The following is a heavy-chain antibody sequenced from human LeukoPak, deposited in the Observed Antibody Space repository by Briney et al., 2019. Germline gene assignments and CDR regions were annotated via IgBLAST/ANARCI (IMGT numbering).Heavy chain of an antibody. CDR3: ARVALAGNAFDI. D-gene: IGHD6-13*01. J-gene: IGHJ3*02. CDR1: GFTLSSYR. CDR2: IITSITYI. Sequence: PGGSLRLSCAASGFTLSSYRMKWVRQAPGKGLEWFSSIITSITYIYYAASVKGLFTISRDNAKNSLYLQMNSLRAEDTAVYYCARVALAGNAFDIWGQGTMVTVSS. V-gene: IGHV3-21*01.